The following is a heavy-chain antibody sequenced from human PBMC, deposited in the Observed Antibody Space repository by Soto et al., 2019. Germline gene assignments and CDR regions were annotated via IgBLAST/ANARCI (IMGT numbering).Heavy chain of an antibody. CDR2: ISGSGGST. D-gene: IGHD6-13*01. V-gene: IGHV3-23*01. CDR1: GFTLSSYA. J-gene: IGHJ4*02. Sequence: PGGCLRLXCAASGFTLSSYAMSWLRQAPGKGLEWVSAISGSGGSTYYADSVKGRFTISRDNSKNTLYLQMNSLRAEDTAVYYCAKAVRFFGYSSCWSASASYFYYWAQRTPLPVSS. CDR3: AKAVRFFGYSSCWSASASYFYY.